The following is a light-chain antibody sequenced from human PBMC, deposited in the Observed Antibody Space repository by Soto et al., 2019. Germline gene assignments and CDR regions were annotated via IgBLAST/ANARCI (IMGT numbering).Light chain of an antibody. J-gene: IGKJ1*01. CDR3: QEYGSSPTT. Sequence: EIVLTQSPGTLSLSPEERATLSCRASQSVSSSYLAWYQQKPGQAPRRLIYGASSRATGIPDRFSGSGSGEDFTLTISRLVLYDFSVYYCQEYGSSPTTFGQGT. V-gene: IGKV3-20*01. CDR2: GAS. CDR1: QSVSSSY.